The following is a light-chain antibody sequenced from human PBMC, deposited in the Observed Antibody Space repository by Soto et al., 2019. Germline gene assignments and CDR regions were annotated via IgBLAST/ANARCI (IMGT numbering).Light chain of an antibody. Sequence: EIVMTQSPDALSVSRGETVTLSCRASQSVATNLAWYQHKPGQAPRLLMYETSVSATGVPARFSGSGSGTEFTLTISSLQSEDFAEYYCQQYNNWPPGACGPGTRVEI. CDR3: QQYNNWPPGA. CDR1: QSVATN. V-gene: IGKV3-15*01. J-gene: IGKJ1*01. CDR2: ETS.